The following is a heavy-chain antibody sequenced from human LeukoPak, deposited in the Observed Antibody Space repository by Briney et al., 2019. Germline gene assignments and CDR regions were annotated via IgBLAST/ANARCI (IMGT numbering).Heavy chain of an antibody. CDR2: ISSNGGST. V-gene: IGHV3-64D*06. CDR1: GFTFSSYA. Sequence: CSASGFTFSSYAMHWVRQAPGKGLEYVSAISSNGGSTYYADSVKGRFTISRDNSKNTLYLQMSSLRAEDTAVYYCVKLGGYYGSGTHYYDYWGQGTLVTVSS. J-gene: IGHJ4*02. CDR3: VKLGGYYGSGTHYYDY. D-gene: IGHD3-10*01.